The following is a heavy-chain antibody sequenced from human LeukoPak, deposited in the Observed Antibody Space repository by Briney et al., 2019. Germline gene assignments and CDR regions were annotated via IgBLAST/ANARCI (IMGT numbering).Heavy chain of an antibody. Sequence: GGSLRLSCAASGFTLSVYWMHWVRQAPGKGLVWVSRIDSDGSTTSYADSVKGRFTISRDNAKNTLYLQMNSLRAEDTAVYYCARTSSDSRAYYDYWGLGTLVTVSS. V-gene: IGHV3-74*01. CDR2: IDSDGSTT. CDR3: ARTSSDSRAYYDY. D-gene: IGHD3-22*01. J-gene: IGHJ4*02. CDR1: GFTLSVYW.